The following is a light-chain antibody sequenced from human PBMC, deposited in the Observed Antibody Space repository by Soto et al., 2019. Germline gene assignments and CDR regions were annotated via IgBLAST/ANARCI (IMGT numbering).Light chain of an antibody. CDR3: NSYTSSSTDV. J-gene: IGLJ1*01. V-gene: IGLV2-14*03. CDR1: SSDVGSYIH. CDR2: DVS. Sequence: QSVLTQPASVSGSPGQSITISCTGSSSDVGSYIHVSWYQQHPGKAPKLIIWDVSNRPSGVSNRFSGSKSGNTASLTISGLQTDDEADYYCNSYTSSSTDVFGTGTKLTVL.